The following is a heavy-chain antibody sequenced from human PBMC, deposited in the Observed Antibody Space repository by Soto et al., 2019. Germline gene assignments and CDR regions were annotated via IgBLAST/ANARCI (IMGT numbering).Heavy chain of an antibody. D-gene: IGHD2-8*01. J-gene: IGHJ4*02. CDR2: ISYDGSDR. Sequence: GGSLRLSCAASGFTFSTYGMYWVRQSPGKGLEWVAVISYDGSDRYYGDSVRGRFTISRDNSKNTLDLQMNSLTTEDTAVYYCAKGLIPSLGAKGLYYFDYWGQGTLVTVSS. CDR1: GFTFSTYG. CDR3: AKGLIPSLGAKGLYYFDY. V-gene: IGHV3-30*18.